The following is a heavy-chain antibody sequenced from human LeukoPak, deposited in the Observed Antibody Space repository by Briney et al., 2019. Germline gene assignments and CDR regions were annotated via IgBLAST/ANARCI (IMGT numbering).Heavy chain of an antibody. CDR2: IYYSGST. Sequence: PSETLSLTCTVSGGSISSYYWSWIRQPPGKGLEWIGYIYYSGSTNYNPSLKSRVTMSVDTSKNQFSLKLSSVTAADTAVYYCARDMREAPYYFDYWGQGTLVTVSS. CDR3: ARDMREAPYYFDY. D-gene: IGHD3-16*01. CDR1: GGSISSYY. V-gene: IGHV4-59*12. J-gene: IGHJ4*02.